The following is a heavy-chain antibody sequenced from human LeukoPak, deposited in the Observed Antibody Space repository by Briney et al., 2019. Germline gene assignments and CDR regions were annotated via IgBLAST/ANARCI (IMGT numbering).Heavy chain of an antibody. J-gene: IGHJ4*02. Sequence: PSETLSLTCSVSGASSSGGTYYWGWIRQPPGMGLEWIGSIYYNGSTYDNPSLKSRVTISVDTSKNQFSLKLSSVTAADTAVYYCTRRGGSGRAFDYWGQGTLVTVSS. V-gene: IGHV4-39*01. CDR1: GASSSGGTYY. CDR2: IYYNGST. CDR3: TRRGGSGRAFDY. D-gene: IGHD1-26*01.